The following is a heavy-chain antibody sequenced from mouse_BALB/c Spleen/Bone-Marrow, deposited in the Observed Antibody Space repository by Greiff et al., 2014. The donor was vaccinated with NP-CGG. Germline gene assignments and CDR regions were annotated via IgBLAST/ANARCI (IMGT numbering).Heavy chain of an antibody. CDR1: GYAFTNYL. CDR3: AREKGKDAMDY. D-gene: IGHD2-1*01. Sequence: QVHVKQSGAELVRPGTSVKVSCKASGYAFTNYLIEWVKQRPGKGLEWIGVINPGSGGTNYNEKLKGKATLTADKSSSTAYMQLSSLTSDDSAVYFCAREKGKDAMDYWGQGTSVTVSS. CDR2: INPGSGGT. V-gene: IGHV1-54*01. J-gene: IGHJ4*01.